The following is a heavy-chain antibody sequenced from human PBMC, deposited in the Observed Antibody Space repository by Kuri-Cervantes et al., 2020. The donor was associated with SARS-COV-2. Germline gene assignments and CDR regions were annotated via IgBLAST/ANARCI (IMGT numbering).Heavy chain of an antibody. CDR1: GFTFSHFG. V-gene: IGHV3-30*02. D-gene: IGHD6-13*01. J-gene: IGHJ6*03. Sequence: GGSLRLSCAASGFTFSHFGMFWVRQAPGKGLEWVAFIRYDGNYKTYADAVKGRFTISRDNSKNTLYLQMDNLRAEDRAVYYCAKDLIAAAGNDYLYMDVWGTGTTVTVSS. CDR2: IRYDGNYK. CDR3: AKDLIAAAGNDYLYMDV.